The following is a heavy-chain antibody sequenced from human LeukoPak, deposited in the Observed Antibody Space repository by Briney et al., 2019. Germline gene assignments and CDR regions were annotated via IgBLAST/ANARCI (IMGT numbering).Heavy chain of an antibody. CDR2: IIPIFGTA. CDR3: ARCDYYDSSGYYFFDY. Sequence: GASVKVSCKASGGTFSSYAISWVRQAPGQGPEWMGGIIPIFGTANYAQKFQGRVTITADESTSTAYMELSSLRSEDTAVYYCARCDYYDSSGYYFFDYWGQGTLVTVSS. CDR1: GGTFSSYA. V-gene: IGHV1-69*13. D-gene: IGHD3-22*01. J-gene: IGHJ4*02.